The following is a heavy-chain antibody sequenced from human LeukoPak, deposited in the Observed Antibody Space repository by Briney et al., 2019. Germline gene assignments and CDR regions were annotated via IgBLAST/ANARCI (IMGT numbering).Heavy chain of an antibody. Sequence: SEILSLTCSVSGGSLSRSSDYWGWIRQSPGEGLEWIGTIYYDGSTYYNPSLKSRVTISVDTSKNQFSLKLSSVTAADTAVYYCAKSSYEYVWGNPWGQGTLVTVSS. D-gene: IGHD3-16*01. CDR1: GGSLSRSSDY. CDR3: AKSSYEYVWGNP. V-gene: IGHV4-39*07. J-gene: IGHJ5*02. CDR2: IYYDGST.